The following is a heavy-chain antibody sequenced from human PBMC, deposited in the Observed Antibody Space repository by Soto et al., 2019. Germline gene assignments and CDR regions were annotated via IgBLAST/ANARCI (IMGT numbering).Heavy chain of an antibody. CDR2: IYYTGST. D-gene: IGHD3-16*01. J-gene: IGHJ2*01. V-gene: IGHV4-30-4*01. Sequence: QVQLQESGPGLVKPSQTLSLTCTVSGGSISSGDYYWSWIRQPPGKGLEWIGYIYYTGSTYYNPSLKSRVTVSVDTSKNQFSLKLSSVTAADTAVYYCARGLGAWGYFDLWGRGTLVTVSS. CDR1: GGSISSGDYY. CDR3: ARGLGAWGYFDL.